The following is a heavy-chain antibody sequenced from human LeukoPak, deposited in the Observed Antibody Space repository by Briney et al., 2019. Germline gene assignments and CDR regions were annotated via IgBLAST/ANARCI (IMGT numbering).Heavy chain of an antibody. CDR2: ISAYNGNT. CDR1: GYTFTSYG. CDR3: ARVDCSGGSCYSDFDY. D-gene: IGHD2-15*01. Sequence: ASVKVSCKASGYTFTSYGISWVRQAPGQGLEWMGWISAYNGNTNYAQKLQGRVTMTTDTSTSTAYMELRGLRSDDTAVYYCARVDCSGGSCYSDFDYWGQGTLVTVSS. J-gene: IGHJ4*02. V-gene: IGHV1-18*01.